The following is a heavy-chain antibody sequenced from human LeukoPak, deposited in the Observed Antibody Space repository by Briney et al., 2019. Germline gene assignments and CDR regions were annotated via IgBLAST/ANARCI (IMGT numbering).Heavy chain of an antibody. V-gene: IGHV1-69*04. D-gene: IGHD3-3*01. CDR2: IIPILGIA. CDR3: ARRATSGYSFFDY. Sequence: GASVKVSCKASGGTFSSYAISWVRQAPGQGLEWMGRIIPILGIANYAQKFQGRVTITADKSTSTAYMELSSLRSEDTAVYYCARRATSGYSFFDYWGQGTLVTVSS. CDR1: GGTFSSYA. J-gene: IGHJ4*02.